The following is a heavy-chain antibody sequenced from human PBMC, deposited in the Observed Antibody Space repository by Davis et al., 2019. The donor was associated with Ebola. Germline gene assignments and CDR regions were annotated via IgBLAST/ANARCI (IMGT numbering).Heavy chain of an antibody. CDR2: IYPGDSDT. D-gene: IGHD4/OR15-4a*01. CDR1: GYSSTSYW. J-gene: IGHJ6*02. CDR3: ARFKGDYGWYYGMDV. Sequence: GGSLRLSCKGSGYSSTSYWIGWVRQMPGKGLEWMGIIYPGDSDTRYSPSFQGQVTISADKSISTAYLQWSSLKASDTAMYYCARFKGDYGWYYGMDVWGQGTTVTVSS. V-gene: IGHV5-51*01.